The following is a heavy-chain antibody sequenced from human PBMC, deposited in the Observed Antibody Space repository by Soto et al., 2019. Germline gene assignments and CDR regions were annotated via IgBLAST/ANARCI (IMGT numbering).Heavy chain of an antibody. CDR3: ATAPRGNYGYPSYFDY. Sequence: PSETLSLTCTVSGGSISSGGYYWSWIRQHPGTGLEWIGYIYYSGSTNYNPSLKSRVTISVDTSKNQFSLKLSSVTAADTAVYYCATAPRGNYGYPSYFDYWGQGTLVTVSS. J-gene: IGHJ4*02. CDR1: GGSISSGGYY. D-gene: IGHD3-10*01. CDR2: IYYSGST. V-gene: IGHV4-61*08.